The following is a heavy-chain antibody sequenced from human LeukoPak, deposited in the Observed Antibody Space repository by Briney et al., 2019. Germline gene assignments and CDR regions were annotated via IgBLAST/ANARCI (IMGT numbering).Heavy chain of an antibody. Sequence: ASVKVSCKSSGNXFSGSYMHWVRQAPGQGLEWMGWINPKSGDTKYGQKFQDRVIVTRDMSVTTVYMELSTLISDDTAVYYCASAPYGSGTYSLYYYGLDVWGQGATVTVSS. CDR3: ASAPYGSGTYSLYYYGLDV. V-gene: IGHV1-2*02. CDR1: GNXFSGSY. CDR2: INPKSGDT. D-gene: IGHD3-10*01. J-gene: IGHJ6*02.